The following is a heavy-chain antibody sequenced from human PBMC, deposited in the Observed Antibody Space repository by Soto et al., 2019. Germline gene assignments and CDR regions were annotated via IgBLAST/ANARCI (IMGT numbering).Heavy chain of an antibody. CDR2: IYPGDSDT. CDR3: ARQYSSSSGCFDY. J-gene: IGHJ4*02. CDR1: GYSFTSYW. Sequence: GESLKISCKGSGYSFTSYWIGWVRQMPGKGLEWMGIIYPGDSDTRYSPSFQGQVTISADKSISTAYLQWSSLKASDTALYYCARQYSSSSGCFDYWGQGTLVTVSS. D-gene: IGHD6-6*01. V-gene: IGHV5-51*01.